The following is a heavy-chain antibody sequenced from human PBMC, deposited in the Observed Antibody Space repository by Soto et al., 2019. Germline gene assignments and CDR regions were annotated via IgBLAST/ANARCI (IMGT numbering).Heavy chain of an antibody. CDR3: ATLSLYDISRVV. Sequence: GESLKISCKTSGYSFTSYSIGWVRQMPGKGLEWMGIIFPGDSDTTYSPSFQGQVTISADKSISTAYLQWSSLKASDTAMYYCATLSLYDISRVVWGQGTQVTVSS. CDR2: IFPGDSDT. J-gene: IGHJ4*02. V-gene: IGHV5-51*01. CDR1: GYSFTSYS. D-gene: IGHD3-22*01.